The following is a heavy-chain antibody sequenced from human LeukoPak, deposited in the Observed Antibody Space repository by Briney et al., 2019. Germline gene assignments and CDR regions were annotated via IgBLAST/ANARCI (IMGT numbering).Heavy chain of an antibody. CDR2: IYYSGST. J-gene: IGHJ4*02. D-gene: IGHD5-24*01. CDR1: GGSISSYY. Sequence: PSETLSLTCTVSGGSISSYYWSWIRQPPGKGLEWIGYIYYSGSTNYNPSLKSRVTISVDTSKNQFSLKLSSVTAADTAVYYCARDQRRDGYIHFDYWGQGTLVTVSS. CDR3: ARDQRRDGYIHFDY. V-gene: IGHV4-59*01.